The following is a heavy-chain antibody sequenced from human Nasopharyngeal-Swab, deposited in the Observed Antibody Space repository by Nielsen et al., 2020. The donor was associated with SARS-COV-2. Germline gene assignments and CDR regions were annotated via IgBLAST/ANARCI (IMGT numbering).Heavy chain of an antibody. V-gene: IGHV3-23*01. CDR2: ISSSGGRT. Sequence: GASLKISCAASGFTFSSYAMRWVRQATGKGLEWVSAISSSGGRTYYADSVKGRFTISRDNSKNTLYLQMSSLRAEDTAVYYCAKTKGCSGGSCYGLDYWGQGTLVTVSS. CDR1: GFTFSSYA. CDR3: AKTKGCSGGSCYGLDY. J-gene: IGHJ4*02. D-gene: IGHD2-15*01.